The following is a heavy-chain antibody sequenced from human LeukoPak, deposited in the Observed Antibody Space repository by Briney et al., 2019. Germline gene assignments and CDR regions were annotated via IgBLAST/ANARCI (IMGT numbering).Heavy chain of an antibody. CDR2: INWNGGST. V-gene: IGHV3-20*04. Sequence: TGGSLRLSCAASGFTFDDYGMSWVRQAPGKGLEWVSGINWNGGSTGYADSVKGRFIISRDNAKNYLYLQMNSLRAEDTALYYCARASYSYDISGWVPFDYWGQGTLVTVSS. J-gene: IGHJ4*02. CDR1: GFTFDDYG. D-gene: IGHD3-22*01. CDR3: ARASYSYDISGWVPFDY.